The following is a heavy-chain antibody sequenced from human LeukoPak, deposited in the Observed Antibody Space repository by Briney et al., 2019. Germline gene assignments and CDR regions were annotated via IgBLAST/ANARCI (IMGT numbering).Heavy chain of an antibody. CDR3: ARASEGNEFFDL. V-gene: IGHV4-59*02. Sequence: SESLSLTWTVSGGSVTNDYWSWSRPPPGNGMEWIGYIYRNAKYNYNPSLVSRLAISLDKSKREFFLSLTSVTAADTAIYVCARASEGNEFFDLWGQGVLVTVSS. CDR2: IYRNAKY. CDR1: GGSVTNDY. J-gene: IGHJ4*02.